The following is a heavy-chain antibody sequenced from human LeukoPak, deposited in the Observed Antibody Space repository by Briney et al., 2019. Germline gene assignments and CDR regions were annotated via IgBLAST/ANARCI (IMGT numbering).Heavy chain of an antibody. CDR3: AREGARGEMATISAFDI. D-gene: IGHD5-24*01. J-gene: IGHJ3*02. Sequence: ASVKVSRKASGYTFTSYGISWVRQAPGQGLEWMGWISAYNGNTNYAQKLQGRVTMTTDTSTSTAYMELRSLRSDDTAVYYCAREGARGEMATISAFDIWGQGTMVTVSS. CDR1: GYTFTSYG. CDR2: ISAYNGNT. V-gene: IGHV1-18*01.